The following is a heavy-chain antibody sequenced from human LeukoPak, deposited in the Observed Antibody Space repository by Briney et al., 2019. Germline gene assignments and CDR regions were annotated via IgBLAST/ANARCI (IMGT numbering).Heavy chain of an antibody. Sequence: GESLKISCQGSGYSFSTHWVAWVRQMPGKGLEWMGIIYPSDSHTKYSPSFQGQVTISADKTIRTVYLQWSSLKASDTAMYYCARTGRIAAAGNLYFDYWGQGTLVTVSS. V-gene: IGHV5-51*01. CDR3: ARTGRIAAAGNLYFDY. CDR1: GYSFSTHW. CDR2: IYPSDSHT. J-gene: IGHJ4*02. D-gene: IGHD6-13*01.